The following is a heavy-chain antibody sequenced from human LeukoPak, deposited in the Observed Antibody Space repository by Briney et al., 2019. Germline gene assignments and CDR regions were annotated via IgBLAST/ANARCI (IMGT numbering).Heavy chain of an antibody. J-gene: IGHJ5*02. CDR3: ARDGAWFDP. Sequence: GGSLRLSCAASGFTFSSYEMNWVRQAPGKGLEWVSYISSSSYIYYADSVKGRFTISRDNAKNSLYLQMNSLRAEDTAVYYCARDGAWFDPWGQGTLVTVSS. D-gene: IGHD4/OR15-4a*01. CDR2: ISSSSYI. CDR1: GFTFSSYE. V-gene: IGHV3-21*05.